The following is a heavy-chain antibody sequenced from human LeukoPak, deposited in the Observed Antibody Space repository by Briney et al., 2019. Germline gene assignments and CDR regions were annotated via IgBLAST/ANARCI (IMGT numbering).Heavy chain of an antibody. CDR3: ARGGLYFGESFSDF. D-gene: IGHD3-10*01. CDR1: GYTFTGHF. V-gene: IGHV1-2*02. Sequence: ASVKVSCKASGYTFTGHFMHWVRQAPGQGLEWMGWISPNSGDTNYAQKFRGRVTMTRDTSINTAYMELSRLKSDDTAVYYCARGGLYFGESFSDFWGQGTLVTVSS. CDR2: ISPNSGDT. J-gene: IGHJ4*02.